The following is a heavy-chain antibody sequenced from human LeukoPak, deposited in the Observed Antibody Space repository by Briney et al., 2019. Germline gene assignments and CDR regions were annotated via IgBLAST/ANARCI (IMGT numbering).Heavy chain of an antibody. CDR3: AKDHGIFGVVPRGYFDY. CDR2: ISGSGGST. V-gene: IGHV3-23*01. CDR1: GFTFSSYA. Sequence: GGSLRLSCAASGFTFSSYAMSWVRQAPGKGLEWVSAISGSGGSTYYADSVKGRFTISRDNSKNTLYLQMNSLRAEDTAVYYCAKDHGIFGVVPRGYFDYRGQGTLVTVSS. D-gene: IGHD3-3*01. J-gene: IGHJ4*02.